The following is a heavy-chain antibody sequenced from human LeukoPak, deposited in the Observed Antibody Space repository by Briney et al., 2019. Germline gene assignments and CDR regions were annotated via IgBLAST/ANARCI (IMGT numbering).Heavy chain of an antibody. Sequence: GGSLRLSCAASGFTVNSNYMSWVRQAPGKGLEWVSAISGSSSSTYSADSVKGRFTISRDNSKNTLYLQMNSLRAEDTAVYYCAKCEGIFGLVYYYYYMDVWGKGTTVTVSS. D-gene: IGHD3/OR15-3a*01. CDR2: ISGSSSST. J-gene: IGHJ6*03. CDR1: GFTVNSNY. CDR3: AKCEGIFGLVYYYYYMDV. V-gene: IGHV3-23*01.